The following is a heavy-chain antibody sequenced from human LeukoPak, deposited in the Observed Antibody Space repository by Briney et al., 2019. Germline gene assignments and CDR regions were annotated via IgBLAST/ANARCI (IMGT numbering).Heavy chain of an antibody. D-gene: IGHD6-13*01. V-gene: IGHV4-38-2*02. Sequence: SETLSLTCTVSGYSISSGYYWGWIRQPPGKGLEWIGSIYHSGSTYYTPSLKSRVTISVDTSKNQFSLKLSSVTAADTAVYYCARSLVIAAAGLAWAFDIWGQGTMVTVSS. CDR3: ARSLVIAAAGLAWAFDI. CDR1: GYSISSGYY. CDR2: IYHSGST. J-gene: IGHJ3*02.